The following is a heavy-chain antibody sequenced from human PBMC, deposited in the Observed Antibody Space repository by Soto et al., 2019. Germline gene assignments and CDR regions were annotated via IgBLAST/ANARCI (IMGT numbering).Heavy chain of an antibody. CDR1: GFTFSTSA. CDR3: AKHHVPRVGAHDQ. Sequence: GGSLRLSCAVSGFTFSTSAMSWVRQAPGRGLEWVSAISADGAITHYADSVKGRFTMSRDNSKNTVYLQVNSLRAEDTAVYYCAKHHVPRVGAHDQWGQGSLVTVSS. CDR2: ISADGAIT. V-gene: IGHV3-23*01. D-gene: IGHD1-26*01. J-gene: IGHJ4*02.